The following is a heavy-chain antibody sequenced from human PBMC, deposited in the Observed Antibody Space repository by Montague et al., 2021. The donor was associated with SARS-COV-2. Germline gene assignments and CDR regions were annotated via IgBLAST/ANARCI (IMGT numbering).Heavy chain of an antibody. D-gene: IGHD1-1*01. V-gene: IGHV4-39*01. CDR2: SRYGGTS. CDR1: SASISNDIYY. Sequence: SETRSLTCTVSSASISNDIYYWGWIRQPPGKGPEWIGGSRYGGTSYYNPSLKSRVTISIDTSKNQCSLTMTAMTAADTAVYFCARQDIQLRFDLWGRGTLVTVSS. J-gene: IGHJ2*01. CDR3: ARQDIQLRFDL.